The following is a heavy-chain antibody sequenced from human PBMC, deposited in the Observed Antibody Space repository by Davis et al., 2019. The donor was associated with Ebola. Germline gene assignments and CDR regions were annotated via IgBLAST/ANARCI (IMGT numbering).Heavy chain of an antibody. J-gene: IGHJ5*02. CDR3: ARQTHHFLSGPRTWFDP. CDR2: IYPGDSDT. CDR1: GYSFTSYW. V-gene: IGHV5-51*01. D-gene: IGHD3-3*02. Sequence: GESLKISCPGSGYSFTSYWIGWVRQTPGKGLEWMGNIYPGDSDTKYSPSFQGQFTISADNSTSSAYLQWNSLKASDTAMYYCARQTHHFLSGPRTWFDPWGQGTLVTVSS.